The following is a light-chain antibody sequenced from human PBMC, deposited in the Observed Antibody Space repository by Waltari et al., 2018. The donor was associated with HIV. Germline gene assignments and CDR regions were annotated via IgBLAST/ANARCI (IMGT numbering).Light chain of an antibody. J-gene: IGLJ2*01. V-gene: IGLV2-23*02. CDR2: EVS. CDR1: RSDAGSYTT. CDR3: CSYAGSSTF. Sequence: QSALPPPASLSASPGTAITNSCTGTRSDAGSYTTVPWYQQHPGKAPKLMIYEVSKRPSGVSNRFSGSKSGNTASLTISGLQAEDEADYYCCSYAGSSTFFGGGTKLTVL.